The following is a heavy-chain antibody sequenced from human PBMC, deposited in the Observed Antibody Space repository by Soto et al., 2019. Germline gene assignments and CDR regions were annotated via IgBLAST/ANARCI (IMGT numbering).Heavy chain of an antibody. J-gene: IGHJ6*02. CDR2: IIPIFGTA. Sequence: SVKVSWKASGGTFSSYAISWGRQAPGQGFEWMGGIIPIFGTANYAQKFQGRVTITADESTSTAYMELSSLRSEDTAVYYCARDQTYYDILTGYYYYYYGMDVWGQGTTVTVSS. D-gene: IGHD3-9*01. CDR1: GGTFSSYA. V-gene: IGHV1-69*13. CDR3: ARDQTYYDILTGYYYYYYGMDV.